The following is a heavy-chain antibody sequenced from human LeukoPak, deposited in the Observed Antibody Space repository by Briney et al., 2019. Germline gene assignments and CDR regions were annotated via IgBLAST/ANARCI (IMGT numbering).Heavy chain of an antibody. CDR1: GFTLSSYG. CDR2: ISYDGSNK. V-gene: IGHV3-30*18. CDR3: AKAPGDTFFDY. D-gene: IGHD7-27*01. Sequence: HPGGSLRLCCAASGFTLSSYGMHWVRQAPGKGLEWVAVISYDGSNKYYADSVKGRFTISRDNSKNTLYLKMNSLRAEDTAVYYCAKAPGDTFFDYWGQGTLVTVSS. J-gene: IGHJ4*02.